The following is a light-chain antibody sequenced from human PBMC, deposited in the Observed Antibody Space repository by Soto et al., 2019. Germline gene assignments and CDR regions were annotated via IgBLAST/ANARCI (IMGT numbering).Light chain of an antibody. V-gene: IGKV3-20*01. CDR1: QSVSSTY. CDR3: QQYCTSPYT. CDR2: AAS. J-gene: IGKJ2*01. Sequence: EIVLPQSPGTLSLSPGERATLSCRASQSVSSTYLAWYQQKPGQAPRLLIYAASSRATGIPGRFSGSGSGTDFTLTIRRLEPEDLAVYYCQQYCTSPYTFGQGTKLEIK.